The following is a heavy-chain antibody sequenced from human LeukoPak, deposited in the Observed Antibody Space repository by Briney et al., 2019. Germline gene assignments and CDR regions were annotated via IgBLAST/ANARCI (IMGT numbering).Heavy chain of an antibody. J-gene: IGHJ4*02. V-gene: IGHV1-46*01. CDR2: IYPRDGST. Sequence: ASVKVSCKASGYTFTSNYIHWGRQARGQGLEWMGMIYPRDGSTSYAQKFQGRVTVTRDTSTSTVHMELSGLRSEDTAVYYCARDQEGFDYWGQGTLVTVSS. CDR1: GYTFTSNY. CDR3: ARDQEGFDY.